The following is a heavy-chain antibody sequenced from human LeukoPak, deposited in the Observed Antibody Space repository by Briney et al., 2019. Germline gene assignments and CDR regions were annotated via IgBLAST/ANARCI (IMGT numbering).Heavy chain of an antibody. D-gene: IGHD3-10*01. Sequence: SETLSLTCTVSGGSISPYYWSWIRQPPGKGLEWIGYIQYSGSSSYNPSLKSRVTISVDTSKNQFSLKLSSVTAADSAVYSCARYGGTYFDTWGQGTMVTVSS. J-gene: IGHJ3*02. CDR2: IQYSGSS. CDR3: ARYGGTYFDT. CDR1: GGSISPYY. V-gene: IGHV4-59*08.